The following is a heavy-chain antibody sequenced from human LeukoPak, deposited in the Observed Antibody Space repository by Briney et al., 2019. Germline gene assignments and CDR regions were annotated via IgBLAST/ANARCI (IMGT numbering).Heavy chain of an antibody. Sequence: SVKVSCKASGYTFTSYGISWVRQAPGQGLKWMGGIIPIFGTANYAQKFQGRVTITADESTSTAYMELSSLRSEDTAVYYCARAGGGTKSRPLDYWGQGTLVTVSS. J-gene: IGHJ4*02. CDR2: IIPIFGTA. V-gene: IGHV1-69*13. D-gene: IGHD3-16*01. CDR3: ARAGGGTKSRPLDY. CDR1: GYTFTSYG.